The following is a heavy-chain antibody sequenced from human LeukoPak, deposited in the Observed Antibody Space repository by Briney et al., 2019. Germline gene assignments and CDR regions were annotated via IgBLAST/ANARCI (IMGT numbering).Heavy chain of an antibody. J-gene: IGHJ4*02. CDR1: GDSFTSVTDY. Sequence: SETLSLTCTVSGDSFTSVTDYWAWIRQPPGKGLEWIASGDYSGGTYYNPSLESRVAISVDMSKNQISLKLTSVTGADTAVYYCARENDRYGRIDYWGQGTQVTVSS. V-gene: IGHV4-39*07. CDR3: ARENDRYGRIDY. D-gene: IGHD5-18*01. CDR2: GDYSGGT.